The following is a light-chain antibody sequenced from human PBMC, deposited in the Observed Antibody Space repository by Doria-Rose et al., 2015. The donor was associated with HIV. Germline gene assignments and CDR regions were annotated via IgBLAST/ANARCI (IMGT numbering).Light chain of an antibody. CDR3: HQYGTSWT. V-gene: IGKV3D-20*01. CDR2: DGS. J-gene: IGKJ1*01. Sequence: RRLIYDGSTRATGIPDRFSASGSGTDFTLTINRLEPEDFALYCCHQYGTSWTFGQETKVEI.